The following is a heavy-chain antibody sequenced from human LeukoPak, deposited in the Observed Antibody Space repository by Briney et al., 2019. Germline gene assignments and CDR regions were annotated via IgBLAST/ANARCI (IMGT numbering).Heavy chain of an antibody. CDR3: ARVGQGVVGMDFDY. CDR1: GYTFTSYD. V-gene: IGHV1-8*01. D-gene: IGHD3-3*01. Sequence: ASVKVSCKASGYTFTSYDINWVRQAPGQGLEWMGWMNPNNGNTGTARNFQGRVTMTRDTSIGTAYMELNSLRSEDTAVYYCARVGQGVVGMDFDYWGQGTLVTVSS. J-gene: IGHJ4*02. CDR2: MNPNNGNT.